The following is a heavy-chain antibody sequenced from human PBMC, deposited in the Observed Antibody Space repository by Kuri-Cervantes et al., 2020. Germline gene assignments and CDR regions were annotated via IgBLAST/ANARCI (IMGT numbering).Heavy chain of an antibody. D-gene: IGHD3-22*01. J-gene: IGHJ3*02. CDR3: ARERYYDIGAFDI. Sequence: GGSLRLSCAASGFTFSSYSMNWVRQAPGKGLEWVAVISYDGSNKYYADSVKGRFTISRDNSKNTLYLQMNSLRAEDTAVYYCARERYYDIGAFDIWGQGTMVTVSS. CDR1: GFTFSSYS. CDR2: ISYDGSNK. V-gene: IGHV3-30*03.